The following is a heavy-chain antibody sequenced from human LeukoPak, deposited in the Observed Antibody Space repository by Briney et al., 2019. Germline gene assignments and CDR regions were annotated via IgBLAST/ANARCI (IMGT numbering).Heavy chain of an antibody. CDR1: GYTLTELS. CDR3: ATVNVLRYFDWLGGFDY. D-gene: IGHD3-9*01. J-gene: IGHJ4*02. V-gene: IGHV1-24*01. CDR2: FDPEDGET. Sequence: GASVKVSCKVSGYTLTELSMHWVRQAPGKGLEWMGGFDPEDGETIYAQKFQGRVTMTKDTSTDTAYMELSSLRSEDTAVYYCATVNVLRYFDWLGGFDYWGQGTLVTVSS.